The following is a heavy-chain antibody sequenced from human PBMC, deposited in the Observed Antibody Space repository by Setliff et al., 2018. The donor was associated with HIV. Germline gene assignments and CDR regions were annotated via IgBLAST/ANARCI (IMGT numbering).Heavy chain of an antibody. Sequence: GGSLRLSCAASGFTFSTYWMSWVRQAPGKGLEWVANIKQDGSDKYYVDSVKGRFTISRDNAKNSLYLQMNSLTAEDTAVYYCARDDDATSHYSRFDYRGQGTPVTVSS. D-gene: IGHD1-26*01. V-gene: IGHV3-7*03. J-gene: IGHJ4*02. CDR3: ARDDDATSHYSRFDY. CDR1: GFTFSTYW. CDR2: IKQDGSDK.